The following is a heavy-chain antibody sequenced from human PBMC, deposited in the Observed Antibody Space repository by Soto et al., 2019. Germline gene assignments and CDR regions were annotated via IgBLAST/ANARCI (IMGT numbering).Heavy chain of an antibody. D-gene: IGHD2-15*01. CDR2: ISGGVTST. V-gene: IGHV3-23*01. CDR3: AKDRVCSGGSCYFDD. Sequence: EVQLLESGGGLVQPGGSLRLSCVASGFTFSNYAMTWVRQAPGKGLEWVSGISGGVTSTYYADSVKGRFTISRDNSKNTLYLQMNSQRAEDTAVYYCAKDRVCSGGSCYFDDWGQGTLVTVSS. J-gene: IGHJ4*02. CDR1: GFTFSNYA.